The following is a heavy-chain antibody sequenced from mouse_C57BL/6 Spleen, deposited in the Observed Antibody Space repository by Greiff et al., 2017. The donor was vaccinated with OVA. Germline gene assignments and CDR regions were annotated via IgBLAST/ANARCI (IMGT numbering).Heavy chain of an antibody. Sequence: VQLQQPGAELVKPGASVKLSCKASGYTFTSYWMHWVKQRPGQGLEWIGMIHPNSGSTNYNEKFKSKATLTVDKSSRTAYMQLSSLTSEDSAVYYCARWDAYYFDYWGQGTTLTVSS. CDR3: ARWDAYYFDY. J-gene: IGHJ2*01. V-gene: IGHV1-64*01. CDR2: IHPNSGST. D-gene: IGHD4-1*01. CDR1: GYTFTSYW.